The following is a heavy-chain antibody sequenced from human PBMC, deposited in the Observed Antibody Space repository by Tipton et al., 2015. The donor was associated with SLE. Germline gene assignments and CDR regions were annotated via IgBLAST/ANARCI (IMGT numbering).Heavy chain of an antibody. CDR2: ISSSSSTI. CDR1: GFTFSSYS. V-gene: IGHV3-48*01. J-gene: IGHJ6*02. D-gene: IGHD1-26*01. Sequence: GSLRLSCAASGFTFSSYSMNWVRQAPGKGLEWVSYISSSSSTIYYADSVKGRFTISRDNAKNSLYLQMNSLRAEDTAVYYCATGATGYYYYGMDVWGQGTTVTVSS. CDR3: ATGATGYYYYGMDV.